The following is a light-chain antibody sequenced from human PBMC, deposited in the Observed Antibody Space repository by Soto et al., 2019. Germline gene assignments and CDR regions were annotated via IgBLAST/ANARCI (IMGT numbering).Light chain of an antibody. CDR1: SSDVGGYEY. V-gene: IGLV2-14*03. Sequence: QSVLTQPASVSGSPGQSIAISCTGTSSDVGGYEYVSWYQHHPGKAPKAMIYDVSYRPSGVSNRFSGSKSGNTASLTISGLQADDEADYYCTSYTSSSTYVFGAGTKVTVL. J-gene: IGLJ1*01. CDR3: TSYTSSSTYV. CDR2: DVS.